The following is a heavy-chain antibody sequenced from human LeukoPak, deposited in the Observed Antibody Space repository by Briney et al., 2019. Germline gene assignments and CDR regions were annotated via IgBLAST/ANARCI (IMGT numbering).Heavy chain of an antibody. Sequence: ASVKVSCKPSGYTFPNYGISWVRQAPGQGLEWMGWISPYNGDTNYAPKFQGRVTMTTYTSTSTAYMELRSLRSDDTAVYYCARDHFSSGSYSLDFWGQGTLVTVSS. CDR3: ARDHFSSGSYSLDF. V-gene: IGHV1-18*01. J-gene: IGHJ4*02. CDR1: GYTFPNYG. CDR2: ISPYNGDT. D-gene: IGHD1-26*01.